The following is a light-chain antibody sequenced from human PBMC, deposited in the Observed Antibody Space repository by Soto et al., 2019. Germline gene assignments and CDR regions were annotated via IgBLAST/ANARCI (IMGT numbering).Light chain of an antibody. CDR2: AAS. CDR3: QQSYSTPPT. V-gene: IGKV1-39*01. CDR1: QSISSY. Sequence: DIQMTQSPSSLSASVGDRVTITCRASQSISSYLNWYQHKPGKAPKLLIYAASSLQSRVPSRFSGSGSGTHSTLTISSLQPEDFATYYCQQSYSTPPTFGQGTTVEIK. J-gene: IGKJ1*01.